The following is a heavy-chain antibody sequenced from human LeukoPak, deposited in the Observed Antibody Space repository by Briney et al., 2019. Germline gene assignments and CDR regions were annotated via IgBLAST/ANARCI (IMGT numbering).Heavy chain of an antibody. Sequence: GSLRLNCAASGFSISTYAMSRVRQAPGQGLEWVSAISGSGGSTSYADSVKGRFTISRDNSKNMLYLQMNSLRAEDTAVYYCAKDRVGIVGATDAFDIWGQGTMVTVSS. CDR1: GFSISTYA. CDR3: AKDRVGIVGATDAFDI. CDR2: ISGSGGST. J-gene: IGHJ3*02. D-gene: IGHD1-26*01. V-gene: IGHV3-23*01.